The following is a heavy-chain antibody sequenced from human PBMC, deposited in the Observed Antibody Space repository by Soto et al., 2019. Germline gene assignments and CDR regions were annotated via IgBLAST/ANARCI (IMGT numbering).Heavy chain of an antibody. J-gene: IGHJ1*01. CDR2: ISAYNGNT. CDR1: GYTFTSYG. D-gene: IGHD3-22*01. Sequence: ASVKVSCKASGYTFTSYGISWVRQAPGQGLEWMGWISAYNGNTNYAQKLQGRVTMNTDTSTSTAYMELRSLRSDDTAVYYCARDLFSGYYGSSGYYAEYFQHWGQGTLVTVSS. CDR3: ARDLFSGYYGSSGYYAEYFQH. V-gene: IGHV1-18*01.